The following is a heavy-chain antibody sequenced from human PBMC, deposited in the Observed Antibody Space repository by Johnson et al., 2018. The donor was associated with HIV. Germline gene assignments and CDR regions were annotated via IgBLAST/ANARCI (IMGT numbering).Heavy chain of an antibody. J-gene: IGHJ3*02. D-gene: IGHD3-22*01. V-gene: IGHV3-15*01. CDR3: TTKDYYDSSGPLDI. CDR1: GLTFKNVW. Sequence: VQLVESGGGLVKSGGSLRLSCAASGLTFKNVWMSWVRQAPGKGLEWVGRIKSKTDGGTTDYAAPVKGRFTISRDDSKNTLYLQMNSLKTEDTAVYYCTTKDYYDSSGPLDIWGQGTMVTVSS. CDR2: IKSKTDGGTT.